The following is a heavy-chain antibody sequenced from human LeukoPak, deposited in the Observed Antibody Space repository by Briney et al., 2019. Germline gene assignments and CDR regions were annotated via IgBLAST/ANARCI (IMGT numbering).Heavy chain of an antibody. V-gene: IGHV3-64*01. J-gene: IGHJ4*02. CDR3: ARENWGGSDY. CDR2: ISPNGGNT. Sequence: GGSLRLSCAASGFTFSRYTMHWVRQAPGKGLESVSAISPNGGNTYYVNSVKGRFIISRDNSKNTLYLQMGSLRPVDMAVYYCARENWGGSDYWGQGTLVTVSS. D-gene: IGHD7-27*01. CDR1: GFTFSRYT.